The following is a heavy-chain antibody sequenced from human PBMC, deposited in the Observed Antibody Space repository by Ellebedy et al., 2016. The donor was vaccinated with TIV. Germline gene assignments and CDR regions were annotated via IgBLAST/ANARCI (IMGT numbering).Heavy chain of an antibody. CDR2: IIPIFGTA. CDR1: GGTFSSYA. CDR3: ARDRARITMVRGVIGDY. D-gene: IGHD3-10*01. V-gene: IGHV1-69*13. Sequence: SVKVSXXASGGTFSSYAISWVRQAPGQGLEWMGGIIPIFGTANYAQKFQGRVTITADESTSTAYMELSSLRSEDTAVYYCARDRARITMVRGVIGDYWGQGTLVTVSS. J-gene: IGHJ4*02.